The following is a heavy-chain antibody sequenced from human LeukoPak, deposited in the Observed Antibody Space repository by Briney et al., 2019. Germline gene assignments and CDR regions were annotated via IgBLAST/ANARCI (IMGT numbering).Heavy chain of an antibody. CDR1: GGSISSGGYY. D-gene: IGHD1-1*01. Sequence: PSETLSLTCTVSGGSISSGGYYWSWIRQPPGKGLEWIGYIYHSGSTNYNPSLKSRVTISVDKSKNQFSLKLSSVTAADTAVYYCASLYWPLERRPRDYYYGMDVWGQGTTVTVSS. CDR3: ASLYWPLERRPRDYYYGMDV. J-gene: IGHJ6*02. CDR2: IYHSGST. V-gene: IGHV4-30-2*01.